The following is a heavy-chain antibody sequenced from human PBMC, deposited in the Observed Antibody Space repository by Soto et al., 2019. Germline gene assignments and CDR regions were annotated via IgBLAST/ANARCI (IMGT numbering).Heavy chain of an antibody. V-gene: IGHV3-15*07. Sequence: GGSLRLSCAASGFTFSNAWMNWVRKAPGKGLEWVGRIKSKTDGGTTDYAAPVKGRFTISRDDSKNTVSLEMTSLRAEDTAVYYCAKGGRQWLVTSDFNYWGQGALVTVSS. J-gene: IGHJ4*02. CDR3: AKGGRQWLVTSDFNY. CDR1: GFTFSNAW. CDR2: IKSKTDGGTT. D-gene: IGHD6-19*01.